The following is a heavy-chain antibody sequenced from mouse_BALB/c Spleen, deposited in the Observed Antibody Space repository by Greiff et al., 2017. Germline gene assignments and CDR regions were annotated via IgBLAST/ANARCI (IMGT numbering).Heavy chain of an antibody. CDR3: ATYYGKRNYFDD. Sequence: EVQRVESGPGLVTPSQSLSLTCTVTCYSITSDYAWPWIRQFPGNKLEWMGYISYSGSTCYNPSLKSRISITRDTSKNQFFLQLNSVTTEDTATYYCATYYGKRNYFDDWGQGTTLTVAS. J-gene: IGHJ2*01. D-gene: IGHD2-10*01. CDR1: CYSITSDYA. CDR2: ISYSGST. V-gene: IGHV3-2*02.